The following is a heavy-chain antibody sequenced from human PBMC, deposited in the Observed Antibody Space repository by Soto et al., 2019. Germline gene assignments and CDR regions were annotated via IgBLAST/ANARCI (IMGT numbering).Heavy chain of an antibody. D-gene: IGHD7-27*01. CDR3: ASNIALGIGNYYYYYGMDV. Sequence: QVQLVQSGAEVKKPGASVKVSCKASGYTFTSYYMHWVRQAPGQGLEWMGIINPSGGSTSYAQKFQGRVTMTRDPSTSTVYMELSSLRSEDTAVYYCASNIALGIGNYYYYYGMDVWGQGTTVTVSS. J-gene: IGHJ6*02. CDR2: INPSGGST. V-gene: IGHV1-46*01. CDR1: GYTFTSYY.